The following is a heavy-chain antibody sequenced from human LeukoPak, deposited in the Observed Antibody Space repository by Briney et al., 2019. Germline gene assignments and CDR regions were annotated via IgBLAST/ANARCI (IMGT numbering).Heavy chain of an antibody. CDR3: ARHTIFGVVTLSYFDY. D-gene: IGHD3-3*01. CDR2: IYYSGST. J-gene: IGHJ4*02. Sequence: SQTLSLTCTVSGGSISSGDYYWSWIRQPPGKGLEWIGYIYYSGSTYYNPSLKSRVTISVDTSKNQFSLKLSSVTAADTAVYYCARHTIFGVVTLSYFDYWGQGTLVTVSS. V-gene: IGHV4-30-4*08. CDR1: GGSISSGDYY.